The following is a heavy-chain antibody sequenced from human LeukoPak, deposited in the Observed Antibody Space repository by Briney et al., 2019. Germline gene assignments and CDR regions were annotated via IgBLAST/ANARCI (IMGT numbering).Heavy chain of an antibody. CDR2: ISAYNGNT. Sequence: ASVKVSCKAPGGTFSSYAISWVRQAPGQGLEWMGWISAYNGNTNYAQKLQGRVTMTTDTSTSTAYMELRSLRSDDTAVYYCARDRGGSWFGEFPSWFDPWGQGTLVTVSS. D-gene: IGHD3-10*01. J-gene: IGHJ5*02. V-gene: IGHV1-18*01. CDR1: GGTFSSYA. CDR3: ARDRGGSWFGEFPSWFDP.